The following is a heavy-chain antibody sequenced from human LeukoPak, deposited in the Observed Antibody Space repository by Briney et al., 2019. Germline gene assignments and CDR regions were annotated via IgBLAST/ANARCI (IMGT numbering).Heavy chain of an antibody. CDR1: GFTFDKYG. V-gene: IGHV3-33*01. J-gene: IGHJ4*02. Sequence: GRSLRLSCATSGFTFDKYGIHWVRQAPGKGLEWVAVIWHDGSNKYYADSVKGRFTISRDNSKNTLYLQMNSLRAEDTAVYYCAIGARYCSGGSCYSFDYWGQGTLVTVSS. CDR2: IWHDGSNK. CDR3: AIGARYCSGGSCYSFDY. D-gene: IGHD2-15*01.